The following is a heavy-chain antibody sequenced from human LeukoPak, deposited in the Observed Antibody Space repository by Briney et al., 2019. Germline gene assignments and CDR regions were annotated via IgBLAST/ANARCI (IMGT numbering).Heavy chain of an antibody. D-gene: IGHD2-15*01. V-gene: IGHV3-21*01. CDR1: GFTFSSYS. CDR2: ISSSSSYI. Sequence: GVSLRLSCAAFGFTFSSYSMNWVRQAPGKGLEWVSSISSSSSYIYYADSVKGRFTISRDNAKNSLYLQMNSLRAEDTAVYYCAKKDGRSGLGYSGYFDYWGQGTLVTVSS. J-gene: IGHJ4*02. CDR3: AKKDGRSGLGYSGYFDY.